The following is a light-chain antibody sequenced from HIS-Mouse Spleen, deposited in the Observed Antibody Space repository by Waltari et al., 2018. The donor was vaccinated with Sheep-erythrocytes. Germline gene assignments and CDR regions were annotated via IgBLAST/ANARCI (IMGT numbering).Light chain of an antibody. Sequence: QSALTQPRSVSGSPGQSVTISCTGTSSDVGGYNYVPWYQQHPGKAPKLMIYDVSKRPSGFPDRCSGSKSGNTASLTISGLQAGDEADYYCCSYAGSYNHVFATGTKVTVL. CDR1: SSDVGGYNY. V-gene: IGLV2-11*01. CDR3: CSYAGSYNHV. J-gene: IGLJ1*01. CDR2: DVS.